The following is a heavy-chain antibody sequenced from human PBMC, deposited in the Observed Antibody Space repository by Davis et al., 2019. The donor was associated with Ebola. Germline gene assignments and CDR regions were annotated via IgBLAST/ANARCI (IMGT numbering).Heavy chain of an antibody. Sequence: PGGSLRLSCAASGFTFDDYTMHWVRQAPGKGLEWVSLISWDGGSTYYADSVKGRFTISRDNSKNTLYLQMNSLRAEDTAVYYCAKGQSRFLYSNYFPYYYYGMDVWGQGTTVTVSS. CDR1: GFTFDDYT. CDR2: ISWDGGST. CDR3: AKGQSRFLYSNYFPYYYYGMDV. J-gene: IGHJ6*02. D-gene: IGHD4-11*01. V-gene: IGHV3-43*01.